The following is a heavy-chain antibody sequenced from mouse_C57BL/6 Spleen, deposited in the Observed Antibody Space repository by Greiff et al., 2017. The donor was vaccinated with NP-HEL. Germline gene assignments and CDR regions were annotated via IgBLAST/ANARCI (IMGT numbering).Heavy chain of an antibody. CDR3: AREGWLLP. CDR1: GYAFSSSW. Sequence: VQLQQSGPELVKPGASVKISCKASGYAFSSSWMNWVKQRPGKGLEWIGRIYPGDGDTNYNGKFKGKATLTADKSSSTAYMQLSSLTSEDSAVYFCAREGWLLPWGQGTLVTVSA. D-gene: IGHD2-3*01. V-gene: IGHV1-82*01. J-gene: IGHJ3*01. CDR2: IYPGDGDT.